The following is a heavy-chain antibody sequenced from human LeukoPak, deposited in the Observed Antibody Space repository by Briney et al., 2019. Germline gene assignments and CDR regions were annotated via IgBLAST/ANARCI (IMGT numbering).Heavy chain of an antibody. CDR1: GFTFSSYA. CDR3: ARGPQGYYYDSSGYYYF. J-gene: IGHJ4*02. CDR2: ISGSGGST. D-gene: IGHD3-22*01. V-gene: IGHV3-23*01. Sequence: PGGSLRLSCAASGFTFSSYAMSWVRQAPGKGLEWVSAISGSGGSTYYADSVKGRFTISRDNSKNTLYLQMNSLRAEDTAVYYCARGPQGYYYDSSGYYYFWGQGTLVTVSS.